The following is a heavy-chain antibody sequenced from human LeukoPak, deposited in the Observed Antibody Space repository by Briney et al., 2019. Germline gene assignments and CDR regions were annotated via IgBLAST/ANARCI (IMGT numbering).Heavy chain of an antibody. CDR2: ISGSGGST. Sequence: GGSLRLSCAASGFTFSSYAMSWIRQAPGKGLEWVSAISGSGGSTYYADSVKGRFTISRDNSKNTLYLQMNSLRAEDTAVYYCAKDQGQQWLDYYFDYWGQGTLVTVSS. CDR3: AKDQGQQWLDYYFDY. J-gene: IGHJ4*02. CDR1: GFTFSSYA. D-gene: IGHD6-19*01. V-gene: IGHV3-23*01.